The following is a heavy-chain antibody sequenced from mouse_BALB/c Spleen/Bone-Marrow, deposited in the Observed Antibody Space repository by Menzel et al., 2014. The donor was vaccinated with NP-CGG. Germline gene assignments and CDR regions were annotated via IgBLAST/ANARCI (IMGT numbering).Heavy chain of an antibody. V-gene: IGHV1S137*01. D-gene: IGHD2-1*01. CDR2: ISTHSGNT. J-gene: IGHJ3*01. CDR1: GYTFTDYA. CDR3: ASPIYYGNYEGFAY. Sequence: SGASFVSPLVSLKISCKGSGYTFTDYAMHWVKQSHAKSLEWIGVISTHSGNTNYNQKFKGKATMTVDKSSSTAYLELARLTSEDSAIYYCASPIYYGNYEGFAYWGQGTLVTVSA.